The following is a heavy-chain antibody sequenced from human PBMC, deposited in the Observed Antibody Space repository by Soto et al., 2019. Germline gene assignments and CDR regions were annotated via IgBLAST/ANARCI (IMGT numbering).Heavy chain of an antibody. D-gene: IGHD2-2*01. CDR2: IYPGDSDT. J-gene: IGHJ6*02. Sequence: PGESLKISCKGSGYSFTSYWIGWVRQMPGKGLEWMGIIYPGDSDTRYSPSFQGQVTISADKSISTAYLQWGSLKASDTAMYYCARADCISTSCYGYYYYGMDVWGQGTTVTVSS. V-gene: IGHV5-51*01. CDR1: GYSFTSYW. CDR3: ARADCISTSCYGYYYYGMDV.